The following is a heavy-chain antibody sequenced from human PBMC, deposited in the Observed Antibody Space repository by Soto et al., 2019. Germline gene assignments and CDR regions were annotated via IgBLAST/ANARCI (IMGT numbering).Heavy chain of an antibody. CDR1: RVAFSKFI. D-gene: IGHD6-19*01. CDR2: IIPIFGIA. V-gene: IGHV1-69*01. Sequence: QAQLEQSGGEVKKPGSSVKVSCKASRVAFSKFIVTWVRQAPGLGLEWVGGIIPIFGIASYAQKFQGRVTITADESTRTSYLEVNNLRSEDTAVYYCAKVRYSSPMGYYYGMDVWGQGTTVTVSS. J-gene: IGHJ6*02. CDR3: AKVRYSSPMGYYYGMDV.